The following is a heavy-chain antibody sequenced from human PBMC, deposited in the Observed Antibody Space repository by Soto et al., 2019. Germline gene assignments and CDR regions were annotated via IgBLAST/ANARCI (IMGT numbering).Heavy chain of an antibody. CDR3: ARDFRYYDILTGYYYYGMDV. CDR2: IYYSGST. J-gene: IGHJ6*02. D-gene: IGHD3-9*01. CDR1: GGSISRSSYY. V-gene: IGHV4-61*01. Sequence: SETLSLTCTVPGGSISRSSYYWGWIRQPPGKGLEWIGYIYYSGSTNYNPSLKSRVTISVDTSKNQFSLKLSSVTAADTAVYYCARDFRYYDILTGYYYYGMDVWGQGTTVTVSS.